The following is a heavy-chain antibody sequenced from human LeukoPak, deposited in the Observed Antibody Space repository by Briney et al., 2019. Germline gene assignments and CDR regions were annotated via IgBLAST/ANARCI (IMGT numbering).Heavy chain of an antibody. J-gene: IGHJ3*01. V-gene: IGHV1-69*01. Sequence: SVKISCKASGDTFSSYAISWLRQAPGQGLEWMGGIIPILGTTNYAQKFQGRVTITADESTSTLYMELRSLRSEDTAIYYCARDDYYDSSAYRENPFDVWGQGNLVSVSS. CDR3: ARDDYYDSSAYRENPFDV. CDR2: IIPILGTT. D-gene: IGHD3-22*01. CDR1: GDTFSSYA.